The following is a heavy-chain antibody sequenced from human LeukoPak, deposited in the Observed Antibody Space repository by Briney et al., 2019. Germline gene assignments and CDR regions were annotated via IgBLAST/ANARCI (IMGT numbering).Heavy chain of an antibody. Sequence: PSETLSLTCLVSGDSIRTTSFWGWIRQPPGMGLEWIASASYSGINYYNPSLRSRVIVSADTSKNQFSLRLTSVTAADTAVYYCARRGGHSWDVGNWFDPWARESWSPSPQ. J-gene: IGHJ5*02. CDR2: ASYSGIN. D-gene: IGHD6-13*01. V-gene: IGHV4-39*01. CDR1: GDSIRTTSF. CDR3: ARRGGHSWDVGNWFDP.